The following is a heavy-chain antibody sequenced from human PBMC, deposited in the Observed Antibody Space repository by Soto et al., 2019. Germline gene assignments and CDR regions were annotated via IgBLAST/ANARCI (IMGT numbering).Heavy chain of an antibody. J-gene: IGHJ4*02. CDR2: SYYSGRA. V-gene: IGHV4-39*01. Sequence: SETLSLTCIVSGESISSSSYYWGWIRQPPGKGLEWIGSSYYSGRAYYNPSFKSRVTICIHTSKNQFSLKLSSVTATDTAVYYCARQRTTVVTQAYFDHWGQGXLVTVPS. CDR3: ARQRTTVVTQAYFDH. D-gene: IGHD2-21*02. CDR1: GESISSSSYY.